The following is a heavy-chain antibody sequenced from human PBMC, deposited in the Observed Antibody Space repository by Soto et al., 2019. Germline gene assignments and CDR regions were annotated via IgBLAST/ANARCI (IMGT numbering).Heavy chain of an antibody. J-gene: IGHJ6*02. D-gene: IGHD2-21*02. Sequence: WTWIRQSPGKGLEWIGYIYYSGSIFYNPSFKSRVTISVDTSKNQFSLQLISVTAADTAVYFCAREDDGGDRDYYGLDVWGQGTTVTVSS. CDR2: IYYSGSI. V-gene: IGHV4-30-4*08. CDR3: AREDDGGDRDYYGLDV.